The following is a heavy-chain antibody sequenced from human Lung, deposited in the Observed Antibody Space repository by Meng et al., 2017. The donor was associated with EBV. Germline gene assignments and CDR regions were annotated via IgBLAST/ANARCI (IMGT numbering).Heavy chain of an antibody. CDR2: IYHSGRT. D-gene: IGHD5-18*01. CDR3: ARGVSDTAMVPYYFDY. CDR1: GGSISSGGAS. Sequence: PLHDTRSGRVTPSQNRSPPCTVFGGSISSGGASWRWIRQPPGKGLECIGYIYHSGRTYYNPSLQSRVTISVDTSKNQFSLKLSSVTAADTAVYYCARGVSDTAMVPYYFDYWGQGTLVTVSS. J-gene: IGHJ4*02. V-gene: IGHV4-30-2*01.